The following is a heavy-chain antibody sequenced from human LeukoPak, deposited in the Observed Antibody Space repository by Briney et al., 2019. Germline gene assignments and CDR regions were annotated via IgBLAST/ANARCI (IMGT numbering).Heavy chain of an antibody. CDR1: GFTFSDYA. CDR3: ARGDKWVTRHLDL. J-gene: IGHJ2*01. D-gene: IGHD4-17*01. CDR2: ISSGRGDNT. V-gene: IGHV3-23*01. Sequence: PGGTLRLSCAASGFTFSDYAMSWVRQAPGQGLEWVSIISSGRGDNTFYADSVQGRFTISRDNSKSTVYLQMGSLRAEDTAVYYCARGDKWVTRHLDLWGRGTQLTVSS.